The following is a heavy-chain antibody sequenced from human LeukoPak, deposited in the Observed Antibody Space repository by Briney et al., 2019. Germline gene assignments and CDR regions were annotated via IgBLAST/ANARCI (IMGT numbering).Heavy chain of an antibody. J-gene: IGHJ4*02. D-gene: IGHD3-22*01. CDR3: AKGLRTYDSSGYYDY. CDR2: ISGSGGST. Sequence: GGSLRLSCAASGFTFSSYAMSWVRQAPGKGLEWVSAISGSGGSTYYADSVKGRFTISRDNSKNTPYLQMNSLRAEDTAVYYCAKGLRTYDSSGYYDYWGQGTLVTVSS. CDR1: GFTFSSYA. V-gene: IGHV3-23*01.